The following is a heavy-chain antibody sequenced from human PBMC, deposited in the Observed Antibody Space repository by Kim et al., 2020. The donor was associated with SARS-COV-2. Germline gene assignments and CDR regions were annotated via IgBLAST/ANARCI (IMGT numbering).Heavy chain of an antibody. D-gene: IGHD1-26*01. Sequence: SETLSLTCTVSGGSISSSSYYWGWIRQPPGKGLEWIGSIYYSGSTYYNPSLKSRVTISVDTSKNQFSLKLSSVTAADTAVYYCARPRGYSGSYYYFDYWGQGTLVTVSS. V-gene: IGHV4-39*07. J-gene: IGHJ4*02. CDR1: GGSISSSSYY. CDR2: IYYSGST. CDR3: ARPRGYSGSYYYFDY.